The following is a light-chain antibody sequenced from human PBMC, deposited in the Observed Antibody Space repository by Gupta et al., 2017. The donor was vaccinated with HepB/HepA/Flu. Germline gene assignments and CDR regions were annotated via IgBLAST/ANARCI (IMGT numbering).Light chain of an antibody. V-gene: IGKV3-11*01. CDR3: QQRRTWPPIT. CDR2: DAS. Sequence: IVLTQSPATLSLSPRERATLSCRASQSVSYYLAWYQHKPGQAPRLLIYDASNRATGIPARFSGSGSGTDFTLTISSLEPEDFAVYYCQQRRTWPPITFGQGTRLEIK. J-gene: IGKJ5*01. CDR1: QSVSYY.